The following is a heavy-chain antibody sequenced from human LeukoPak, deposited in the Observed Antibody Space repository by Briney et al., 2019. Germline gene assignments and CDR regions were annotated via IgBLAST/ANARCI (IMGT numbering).Heavy chain of an antibody. CDR1: GFIFGNYA. D-gene: IGHD2-15*01. CDR3: ASTPNGVAAIYFDY. CDR2: ISYDGSNK. Sequence: GGSLRLSCAASGFIFGNYAMHWVRQAPGKGLEWVAVISYDGSNKYYADSVKGRFTISRDNAKNTLYLQMNSLRAGDTAVYYCASTPNGVAAIYFDYWGQGTLVTVSS. V-gene: IGHV3-30*04. J-gene: IGHJ4*02.